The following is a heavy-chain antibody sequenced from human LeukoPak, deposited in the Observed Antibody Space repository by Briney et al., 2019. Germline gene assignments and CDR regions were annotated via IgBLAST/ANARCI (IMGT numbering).Heavy chain of an antibody. J-gene: IGHJ4*02. CDR2: ITANNGKT. V-gene: IGHV1-18*04. CDR1: GYTFSDYF. Sequence: ASVKVSCKASGYTFSDYFMHWVRQAPGQGLEWLGWITANNGKTDYAQNLQGRITMTTDTSTNTAYMELRSLRSDDTAIYYCARDRRDGGNYVFDLWGQGTLVTVS. D-gene: IGHD5-24*01. CDR3: ARDRRDGGNYVFDL.